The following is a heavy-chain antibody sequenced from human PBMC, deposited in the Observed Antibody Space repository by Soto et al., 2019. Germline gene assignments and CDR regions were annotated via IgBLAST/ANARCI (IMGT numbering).Heavy chain of an antibody. V-gene: IGHV3-15*07. Sequence: EVQLVESGGGLVKPGGSLRLSCAGSGFTFSNAWMNWVRQVPGKGLEWVGRIKSKSNGETIDYAAPVKGRFTISRDDSRNTLFLQRNNLITEDSAVYYCTMSRGASRSFDWSIVPFDPWGQGTLVTVSS. CDR3: TMSRGASRSFDWSIVPFDP. CDR2: IKSKSNGETI. D-gene: IGHD3-9*01. J-gene: IGHJ5*02. CDR1: GFTFSNAW.